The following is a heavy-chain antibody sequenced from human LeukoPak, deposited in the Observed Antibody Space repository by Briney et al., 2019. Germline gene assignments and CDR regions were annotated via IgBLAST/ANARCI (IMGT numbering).Heavy chain of an antibody. J-gene: IGHJ4*02. CDR2: IRQDGSEK. V-gene: IGHV3-7*04. D-gene: IGHD6-13*01. Sequence: AGSLRLSCAASGFTFRNFWMSWVRQAPGKGLEWVANIRQDGSEKYYVDSAKGRFTISRDNAKNSLYLQMNSLRAEDTAAYYCARHSSSWEFDQWGQGTLVIVSS. CDR3: ARHSSSWEFDQ. CDR1: GFTFRNFW.